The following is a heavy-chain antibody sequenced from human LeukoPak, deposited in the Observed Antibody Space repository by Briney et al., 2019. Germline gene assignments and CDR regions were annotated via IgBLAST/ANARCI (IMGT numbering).Heavy chain of an antibody. CDR2: IYYSGST. V-gene: IGHV4-59*01. CDR3: AREEAGQFDI. D-gene: IGHD1-14*01. Sequence: SETLSLTCTVSGGSISSYYWSWIRQPPGKGLEWIGYIYYSGSTNYNPSLKSRVTISVNTSKNQFSLKLSSVTAADTAVYYCAREEAGQFDIWGQGTMVTVSS. J-gene: IGHJ3*02. CDR1: GGSISSYY.